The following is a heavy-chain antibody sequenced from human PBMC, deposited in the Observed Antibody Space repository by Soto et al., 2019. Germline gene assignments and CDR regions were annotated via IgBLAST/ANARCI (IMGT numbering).Heavy chain of an antibody. J-gene: IGHJ4*02. CDR1: GFTFSSYA. D-gene: IGHD1-26*01. V-gene: IGHV3-23*01. Sequence: AGSLRLSCAASGFTFSSYAMSWARQAPGKGLERVSAISGSGGSTYYADSVKGRFTISRDNSKNTLYLQMNSLRAEDTAVYYCAKNIVGATVVFDYWGQGTLVTVSS. CDR2: ISGSGGST. CDR3: AKNIVGATVVFDY.